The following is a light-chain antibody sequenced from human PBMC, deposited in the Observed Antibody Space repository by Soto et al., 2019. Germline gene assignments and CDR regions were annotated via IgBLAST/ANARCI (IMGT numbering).Light chain of an antibody. CDR1: QSISNS. CDR3: QQSSTTPYT. V-gene: IGKV1-39*01. J-gene: IGKJ2*01. Sequence: DIQMTQSPSSLSASVGDRVTITCRASQSISNSLNWYQQKPGNAPKVLIYAASNLQSGVPSKFSGSGSGTDFTLTIDSLQPEDFAIYYCQQSSTTPYTGGQGTKLEIK. CDR2: AAS.